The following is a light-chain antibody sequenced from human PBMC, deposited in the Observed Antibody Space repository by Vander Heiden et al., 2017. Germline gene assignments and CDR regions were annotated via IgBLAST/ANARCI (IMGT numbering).Light chain of an antibody. CDR1: QSISTW. CDR2: KAS. CDR3: QHHNTDSRT. Sequence: DIEMTPSPSTLSASVGDTVTITCRASQSISTWLAWYQQKPGKAPKLLIYKASSLETEVPFRFSGSGSGTEFTLTISSLQPDDFATYYCQHHNTDSRTFGQGTRVEIK. V-gene: IGKV1-5*03. J-gene: IGKJ1*01.